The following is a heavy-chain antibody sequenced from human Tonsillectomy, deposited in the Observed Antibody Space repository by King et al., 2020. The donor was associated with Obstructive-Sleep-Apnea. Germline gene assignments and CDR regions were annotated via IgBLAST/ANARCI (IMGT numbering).Heavy chain of an antibody. V-gene: IGHV3-23*04. Sequence: VQLVESGGGLGQPGGSLRLSCAASGFTFSSYAMSWVRQAPGKGLEWVAAISDSGGSTYYADSVKGRFTISRDNSKNTLYLQMNSLRAEDTGVYYCAKVKAPRGYYAFDIWLQATMVTVPS. CDR2: ISDSGGST. J-gene: IGHJ3*02. D-gene: IGHD6-13*01. CDR1: GFTFSSYA. CDR3: AKVKAPRGYYAFDI.